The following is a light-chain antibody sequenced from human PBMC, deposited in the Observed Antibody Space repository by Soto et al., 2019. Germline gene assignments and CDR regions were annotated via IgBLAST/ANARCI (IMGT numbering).Light chain of an antibody. J-gene: IGKJ1*01. V-gene: IGKV3D-15*01. Sequence: EVVMTQSPATLSVSPGERVTLYCRASQSISDTLAWYQQKPGQAPRLLISDASNRATGIPARFSGSGSGTDFTLTISSLQSEDFAVYYCQQYNNWPRTFGQGTKVDI. CDR3: QQYNNWPRT. CDR2: DAS. CDR1: QSISDT.